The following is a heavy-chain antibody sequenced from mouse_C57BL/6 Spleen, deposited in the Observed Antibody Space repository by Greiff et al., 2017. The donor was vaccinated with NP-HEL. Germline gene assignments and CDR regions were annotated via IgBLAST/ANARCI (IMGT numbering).Heavy chain of an antibody. CDR3: ARDPSNYGSSSFDY. J-gene: IGHJ2*01. CDR1: GFSLSTSGMG. Sequence: LQQSGPGILQSSQTLSLTCSFSGFSLSTSGMGVSWIRQPSGKGLEWLAHIYWDDDKRYNPSLKSRLTISKDTSRNQVFLKITSVDTADTATYYCARDPSNYGSSSFDYWGQGTTLTVSS. D-gene: IGHD1-1*01. V-gene: IGHV8-12*01. CDR2: IYWDDDK.